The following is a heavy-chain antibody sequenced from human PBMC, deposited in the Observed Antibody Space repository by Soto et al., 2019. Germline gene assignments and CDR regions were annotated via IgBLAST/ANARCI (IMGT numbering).Heavy chain of an antibody. CDR1: GFTFSSYS. V-gene: IGHV3-48*01. J-gene: IGHJ4*02. CDR3: ASLSGAQWPKLDY. D-gene: IGHD6-19*01. Sequence: GGSLRLSCAASGFTFSSYSMNWVRQAPGKGLEWVSYISSSSSTIYYADSVKGRFTISRDNAKNSLYLQMNSLRAEDTAVYYCASLSGAQWPKLDYWGQGTLVTVSS. CDR2: ISSSSSTI.